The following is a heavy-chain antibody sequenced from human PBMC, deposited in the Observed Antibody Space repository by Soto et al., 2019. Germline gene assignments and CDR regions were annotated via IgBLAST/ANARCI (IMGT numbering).Heavy chain of an antibody. V-gene: IGHV1-24*01. CDR2: FDPEDGET. J-gene: IGHJ6*02. CDR1: GYTLTELS. D-gene: IGHD5-18*01. CDR3: ATGYTQGSYYYYYGMDV. Sequence: WASVKVSCKVSGYTLTELSMHWVRQAPGKGLEWMGGFDPEDGETIYAQKFQGRVTMTEDTSTDTAYMELSSLRSEDTAVYYCATGYTQGSYYYYYGMDVWGQGTTVTVSS.